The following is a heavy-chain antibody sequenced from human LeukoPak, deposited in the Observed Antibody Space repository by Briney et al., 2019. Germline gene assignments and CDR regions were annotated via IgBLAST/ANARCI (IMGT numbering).Heavy chain of an antibody. CDR3: ARDRVGRRGTPFYFDY. CDR2: ISSSSSYI. Sequence: GGSLRLSCAASGFTFSSYSMNWDRQAPGKGLEWVSSISSSSSYIYYADSVKGRFTISRDNAKNSLYLQMNSLRAEDTAVYYCARDRVGRRGTPFYFDYWGQGTLVTVSS. CDR1: GFTFSSYS. J-gene: IGHJ4*02. V-gene: IGHV3-21*01. D-gene: IGHD1-26*01.